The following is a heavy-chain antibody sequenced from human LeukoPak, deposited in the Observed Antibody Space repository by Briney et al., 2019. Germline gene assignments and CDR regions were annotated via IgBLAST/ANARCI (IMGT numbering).Heavy chain of an antibody. CDR2: IKQDGSEK. CDR1: GFTFSSYW. D-gene: IGHD3-22*01. Sequence: GGSLRLSCAASGFTFSSYWMSWVRQAPGKGLEWVANIKQDGSEKYYVDSVKGRFTISRDNAKNSLYLQMNSLRAEDTAVYYCARDPMGYYDSSGYYERGMVDYWGQGTLVTVSS. V-gene: IGHV3-7*01. J-gene: IGHJ4*02. CDR3: ARDPMGYYDSSGYYERGMVDY.